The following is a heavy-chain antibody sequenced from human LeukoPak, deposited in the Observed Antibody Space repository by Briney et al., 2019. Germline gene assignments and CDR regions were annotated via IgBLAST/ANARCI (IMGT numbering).Heavy chain of an antibody. CDR1: GGSFSGYY. V-gene: IGHV4-34*01. CDR2: INHSGST. Sequence: SSETLSLTCAVYGGSFSGYYWSWIRQPPGKGLEWIGEINHSGSTYYNPSLRSRVTISVDTSKNQFSLKMISVTAADTAVYYCARHLGGSGYPTPFDYWGQGTLVTVSS. CDR3: ARHLGGSGYPTPFDY. D-gene: IGHD3-22*01. J-gene: IGHJ4*02.